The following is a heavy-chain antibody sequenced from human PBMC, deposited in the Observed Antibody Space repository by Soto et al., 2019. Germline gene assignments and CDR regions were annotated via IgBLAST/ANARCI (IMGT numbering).Heavy chain of an antibody. D-gene: IGHD3-10*01. V-gene: IGHV4-38-2*01. CDR2: IYHSGNT. CDR1: GYSITSGYC. J-gene: IGHJ5*02. Sequence: PSETLSLTCAVSGYSITSGYCWGWIRQPPGKGLEWIANIYHSGNTYYNPSLRSRVTISVDTSKNQFSLRLTSVTAADTAVYFCARHRDYYGSGSPYNWFDHWGQGTLVTVSS. CDR3: ARHRDYYGSGSPYNWFDH.